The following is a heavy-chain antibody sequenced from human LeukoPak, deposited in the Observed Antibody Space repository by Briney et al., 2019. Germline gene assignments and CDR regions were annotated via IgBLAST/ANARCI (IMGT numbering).Heavy chain of an antibody. D-gene: IGHD3-10*01. J-gene: IGHJ4*02. CDR1: GFTFSSYG. CDR2: ISYDGSNK. CDR3: ATDLQGGRTIPLLLWFGELPPAVFDY. V-gene: IGHV3-30*03. Sequence: GGSLILSCAASGFTFSSYGMHWVRQAPGKGLEGVAVISYDGSNKYYADSVKGRFTISRDNSKNTLYLQMNSLRAEDTAVYYCATDLQGGRTIPLLLWFGELPPAVFDYWGQGTLVTVSS.